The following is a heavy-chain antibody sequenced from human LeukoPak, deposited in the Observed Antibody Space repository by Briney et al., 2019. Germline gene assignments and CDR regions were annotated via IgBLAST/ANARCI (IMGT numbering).Heavy chain of an antibody. V-gene: IGHV4-34*01. J-gene: IGHJ3*02. Sequence: SETLSLTCAVYGGSFSGYYWSWIRQPPGKGLEWIGEINHSGSTNYNPSLKSRVTISVDTSKNQFSLKLSSVTAADTAVYYCAREGGLRRDAFDIWGQGTMVTVSS. D-gene: IGHD4-17*01. CDR3: AREGGLRRDAFDI. CDR2: INHSGST. CDR1: GGSFSGYY.